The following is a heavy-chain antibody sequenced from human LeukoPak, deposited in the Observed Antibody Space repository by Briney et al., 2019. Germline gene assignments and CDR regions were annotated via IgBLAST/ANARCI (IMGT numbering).Heavy chain of an antibody. V-gene: IGHV4-59*11. CDR1: GGSISSHY. J-gene: IGHJ6*03. CDR2: IYYSGST. CDR3: ARTRRNYGYMDV. D-gene: IGHD1-14*01. Sequence: SETLSLTCTVSGGSISSHYWSWIRQPPGKGLEWIGYIYYSGSTNYNPSLKSRVTISVDTSKNQFSLKLSSVTAADTAVYYCARTRRNYGYMDVWGKGTTVTVSS.